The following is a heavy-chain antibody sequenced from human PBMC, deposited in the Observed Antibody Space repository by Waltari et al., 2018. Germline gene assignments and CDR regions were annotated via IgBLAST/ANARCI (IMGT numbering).Heavy chain of an antibody. J-gene: IGHJ4*02. CDR2: IKPNSGGT. CDR1: GYTFTGYY. Sequence: QVPLVQSGAEVKKPGASVKVSCKASGYTFTGYYMHWVRQAPGQGLEWMVWIKPNSGGTNESQKFQGRVTMTRDTSISTAYMELSRLRSDDTAVYYCARIFYDFWSAPILTGLDYWGQGTLVTVSS. CDR3: ARIFYDFWSAPILTGLDY. D-gene: IGHD3-3*01. V-gene: IGHV1-2*02.